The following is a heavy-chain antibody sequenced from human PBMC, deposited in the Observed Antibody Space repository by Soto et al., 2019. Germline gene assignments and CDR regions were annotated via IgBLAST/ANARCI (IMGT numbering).Heavy chain of an antibody. J-gene: IGHJ4*02. Sequence: QVQLQESGPGLVKPSQTLSLTCTVSGGSISSGGYYWSWIRQHPGKGLEWIGYINYSGSTYYNPSLKSRVTPSVDTSKNQFSPKLSSVTAADTAVYYCARVGGRGLFDYWGQGTLVTVSS. CDR2: INYSGST. D-gene: IGHD3-10*01. CDR3: ARVGGRGLFDY. V-gene: IGHV4-31*03. CDR1: GGSISSGGYY.